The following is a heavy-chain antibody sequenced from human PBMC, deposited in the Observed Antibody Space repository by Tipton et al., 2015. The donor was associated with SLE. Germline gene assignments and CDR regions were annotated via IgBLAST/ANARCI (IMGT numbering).Heavy chain of an antibody. CDR3: AKDGAGTYFQH. CDR1: GFTFNTYA. D-gene: IGHD6-13*01. Sequence: SLRLSCAASGFTFNTYAMSWVRQAPGKGLEWVSVIYSGGSTYYADSVKGRFTISRDNSKNTLYLQMNSLRAEDTAVYYCAKDGAGTYFQHWGQGTLVTVSS. J-gene: IGHJ1*01. V-gene: IGHV3-23*03. CDR2: IYSGGST.